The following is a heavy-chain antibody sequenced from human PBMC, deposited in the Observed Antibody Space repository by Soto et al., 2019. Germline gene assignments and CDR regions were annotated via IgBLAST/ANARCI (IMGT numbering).Heavy chain of an antibody. CDR3: ARAAEVVVGATNRYFDY. V-gene: IGHV4-59*01. D-gene: IGHD2-15*01. Sequence: SETLSLTCTVSGGSINNYYWSWIRQPPGKGLEWIGYIYYSGSTNYNPSLKSRVTISVDTSKNQFSLKLSSVTAADTAVYYCARAAEVVVGATNRYFDYWGQGTLVTVSS. CDR1: GGSINNYY. J-gene: IGHJ4*02. CDR2: IYYSGST.